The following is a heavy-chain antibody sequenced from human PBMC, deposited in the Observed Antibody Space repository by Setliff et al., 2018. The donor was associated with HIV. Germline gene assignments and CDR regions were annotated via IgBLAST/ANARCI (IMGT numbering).Heavy chain of an antibody. V-gene: IGHV3-7*01. Sequence: PGGSLRLSCAASGFTSGFTFSYYWMAWVRQAPGKGLEWVANINQDGSEKYYLDSVKGRFTISRDNAKNSLSLQMNNLRAEDMAVYYCASPGDNYWGQGTLVTVSS. J-gene: IGHJ4*02. CDR1: GFTFSYYW. D-gene: IGHD4-17*01. CDR3: ASPGDNY. CDR2: INQDGSEK.